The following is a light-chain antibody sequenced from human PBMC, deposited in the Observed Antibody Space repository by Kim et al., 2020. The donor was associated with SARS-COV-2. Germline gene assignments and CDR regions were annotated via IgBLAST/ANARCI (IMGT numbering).Light chain of an antibody. CDR3: AYRDSGGNHSG. CDR2: GEN. J-gene: IGLJ7*01. CDR1: SLRSYY. V-gene: IGLV3-19*01. Sequence: ALGQTVRITCQGDSLRSYYASWYQQKLGQAPVLVVYGENNRPSGIPDRFSGSRSGNTVSLTITGAQAEDEADYYCAYRDSGGNHSGFGGGPQLTFL.